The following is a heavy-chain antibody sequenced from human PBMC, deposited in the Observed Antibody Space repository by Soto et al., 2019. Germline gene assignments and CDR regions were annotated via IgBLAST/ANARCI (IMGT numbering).Heavy chain of an antibody. CDR1: GFTFSSYA. V-gene: IGHV3-23*01. Sequence: EVQLLESGGGLVQPGGSLRLSCAASGFTFSSYAMSWVRQAPGKGLEWVSAISGSGGSTYYADSVKGRFTISRDNSKNTLYLQMNSMRAEDTAVYYCAKSTVVTLRAGVLFDYWGQGTLVTVSS. CDR3: AKSTVVTLRAGVLFDY. J-gene: IGHJ4*02. CDR2: ISGSGGST. D-gene: IGHD4-17*01.